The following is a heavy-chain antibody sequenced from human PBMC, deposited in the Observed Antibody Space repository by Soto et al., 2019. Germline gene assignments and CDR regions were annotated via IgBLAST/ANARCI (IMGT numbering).Heavy chain of an antibody. Sequence: QVLLVGSGGGVVQPGRTLSLSCAASGFTFSSYAMHWVRQAPGKGLEWVAVISYDGSDKYYADSVKGRFTISRDNSKNTLNLQMNSLRADDTAVYYCAKALGELSPESYDYWGQGTLITVSS. V-gene: IGHV3-30*18. CDR2: ISYDGSDK. CDR1: GFTFSSYA. CDR3: AKALGELSPESYDY. D-gene: IGHD3-16*02. J-gene: IGHJ4*02.